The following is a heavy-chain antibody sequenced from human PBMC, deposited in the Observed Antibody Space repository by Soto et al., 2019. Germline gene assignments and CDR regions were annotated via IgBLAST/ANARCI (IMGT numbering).Heavy chain of an antibody. V-gene: IGHV3-23*01. CDR3: SKDRPNYSGPGGGDYNAGGDY. D-gene: IGHD3-10*01. J-gene: IGHJ4*02. CDR2: ISGNGANT. CDR1: GLTFSTYA. Sequence: EVQLLGSGGGLVQPGGSLRLSCAASGLTFSTYAMSWVRQAPGKGLEWVSSISGNGANTYYTDSVKGRFIISRDNSKNTLCQQRDSLSAEDTALYYCSKDRPNYSGPGGGDYNAGGDYWGQGTLVTVSS.